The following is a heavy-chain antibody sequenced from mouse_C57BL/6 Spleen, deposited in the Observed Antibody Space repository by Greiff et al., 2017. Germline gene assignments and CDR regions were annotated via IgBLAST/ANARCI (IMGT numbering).Heavy chain of an antibody. Sequence: VQLKESGPGLVAPSQSLSITCTVSGFSLTSYGVHWVRQPPGKGLEWLVVIWSDGSTTYNSALKSRLSISKDNSKSQVFLKMNSLQTDDTAMYYCARQYDYDEGAWFAYWGQGTLVTVSA. CDR3: ARQYDYDEGAWFAY. CDR2: IWSDGST. CDR1: GFSLTSYG. J-gene: IGHJ3*01. V-gene: IGHV2-6-1*01. D-gene: IGHD2-4*01.